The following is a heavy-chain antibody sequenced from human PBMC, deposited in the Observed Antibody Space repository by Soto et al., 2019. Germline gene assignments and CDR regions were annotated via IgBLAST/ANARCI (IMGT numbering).Heavy chain of an antibody. CDR2: MNSDGSII. J-gene: IGHJ4*02. V-gene: IGHV3-74*01. Sequence: PGGSLRLSCAVAGYTFGNHWMHWVRQAPGKGLEWVSRMNSDGSIINYADPVKGRFTVSRDNAKNTLYLQMNSLRVEDTAVYYCATAEVDYWGPGTLVTVSS. CDR1: GYTFGNHW. CDR3: ATAEVDY.